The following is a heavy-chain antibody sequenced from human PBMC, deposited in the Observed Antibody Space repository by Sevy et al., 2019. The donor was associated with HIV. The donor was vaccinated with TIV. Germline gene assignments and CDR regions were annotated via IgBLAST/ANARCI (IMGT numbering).Heavy chain of an antibody. D-gene: IGHD4-17*01. CDR1: GFSFSSYW. CDR2: IKADGSEE. J-gene: IGHJ6*02. Sequence: GGSLRLSCAASGFSFSSYWMSWVRQAPGKGLEWVANIKADGSEEKFVDSVKGRFTISRDNAKNALHLQMNSLRLDDTAVYYCARDSHAYGDLDFYNYGMDVWGQGTTVTVSS. CDR3: ARDSHAYGDLDFYNYGMDV. V-gene: IGHV3-7*01.